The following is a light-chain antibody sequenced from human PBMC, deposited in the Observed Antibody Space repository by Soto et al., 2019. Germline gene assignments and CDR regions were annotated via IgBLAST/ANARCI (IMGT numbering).Light chain of an antibody. V-gene: IGKV1-39*01. J-gene: IGKJ1*01. Sequence: DIQMTQSPSSLSASVGDRVTISCRASQIISTYLNWYQQKPGTAPRLLISRASSVKSGVPTRFSGSGSGRDFTLTISSLRPEDIATYFCQQSYTSPPWTFGQGTKVEVK. CDR2: RAS. CDR1: QIISTY. CDR3: QQSYTSPPWT.